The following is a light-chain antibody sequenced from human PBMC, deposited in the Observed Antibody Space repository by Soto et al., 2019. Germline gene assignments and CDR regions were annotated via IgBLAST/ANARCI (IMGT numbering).Light chain of an antibody. CDR3: SSYTNINTRACV. Sequence: QAVLTQPASVSGSPGQSITISCTGTSADSGSYNRVSWYQQHPGKAPKLIIYEVTDRPSGVSNRFSGSKSGNTASLTISGLQAEDEAEYYCSSYTNINTRACVFGTGTKVTVL. CDR1: SADSGSYNR. J-gene: IGLJ1*01. CDR2: EVT. V-gene: IGLV2-14*01.